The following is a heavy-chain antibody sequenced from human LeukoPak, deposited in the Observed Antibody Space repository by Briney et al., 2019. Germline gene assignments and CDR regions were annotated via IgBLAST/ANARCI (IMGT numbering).Heavy chain of an antibody. J-gene: IGHJ4*02. CDR1: GYTFTSYG. Sequence: ASVKVSCKASGYTFTSYGISWVRQAPGQGLEWMGWISAYNGNTNYAQKLQGRVTMTTDTSTSTAYMELRSLRSDDTAVYYCASDDYHGSGSYFYYWGQGTLVTVSS. V-gene: IGHV1-18*01. CDR2: ISAYNGNT. CDR3: ASDDYHGSGSYFYY. D-gene: IGHD3-10*01.